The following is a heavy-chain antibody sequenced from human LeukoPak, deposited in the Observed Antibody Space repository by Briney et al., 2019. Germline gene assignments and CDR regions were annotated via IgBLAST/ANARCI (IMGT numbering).Heavy chain of an antibody. CDR2: ISGSGGST. CDR3: ARGPYCGGGTCYTLGAFDI. V-gene: IGHV3-23*01. J-gene: IGHJ3*02. CDR1: GFTVSSNY. D-gene: IGHD2-15*01. Sequence: GGSLRLSCAASGFTVSSNYMSWVRQAPGKGLEWVSAISGSGGSTYYADSVKSRFTISRDNSRNTVYLQMNSLRAEDSAVYHCARGPYCGGGTCYTLGAFDIWGQGTLASVSS.